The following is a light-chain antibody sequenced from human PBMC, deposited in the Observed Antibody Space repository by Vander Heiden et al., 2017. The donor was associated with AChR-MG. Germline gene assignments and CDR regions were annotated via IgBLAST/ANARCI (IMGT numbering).Light chain of an antibody. CDR1: QDISVF. J-gene: IGKJ1*01. CDR3: QQANNFPRT. CDR2: AAS. V-gene: IGKV1-12*01. Sequence: DIQMTQSPSTVSASIGDRVTITCRASQDISVFLAWYQQKPGTAPDLLIIAASSLRYGVPSRFSGRGSGTYFTLTIDSLQPEDIGTYYCQQANNFPRTFGQGTRVEIK.